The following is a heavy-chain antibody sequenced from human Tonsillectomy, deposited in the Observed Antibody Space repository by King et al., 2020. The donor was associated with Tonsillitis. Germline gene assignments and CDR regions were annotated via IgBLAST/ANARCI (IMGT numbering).Heavy chain of an antibody. CDR1: GFTVTTNY. CDR3: ARGTRPGNFQH. J-gene: IGHJ1*01. CDR2: LYSEGTT. Sequence: VQLVQSGGGLMQPGGSLRLSCAASGFTVTTNYMTWVRQAPGQGLEWVSFLYSEGTTYYADPVKGRFTISSDNSKNTLFLQMNSLRAEDTAVYFCARGTRPGNFQHCGQGTLVIVSS. V-gene: IGHV3-53*01.